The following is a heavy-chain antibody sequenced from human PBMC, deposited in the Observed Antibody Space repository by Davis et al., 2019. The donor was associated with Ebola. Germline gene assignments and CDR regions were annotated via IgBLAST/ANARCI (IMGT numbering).Heavy chain of an antibody. V-gene: IGHV4-4*02. J-gene: IGHJ4*02. Sequence: SETLSLTCTVSGDSISSRTWWNWVRQSPGKGLEWIGEISHTGSTNYNPSLKSRVTISVDKSKNQFSLKLSSVTAADTAVYYCARDLDGDYFDYWGQGTLVTVSS. D-gene: IGHD4-17*01. CDR3: ARDLDGDYFDY. CDR2: ISHTGST. CDR1: GDSISSRTW.